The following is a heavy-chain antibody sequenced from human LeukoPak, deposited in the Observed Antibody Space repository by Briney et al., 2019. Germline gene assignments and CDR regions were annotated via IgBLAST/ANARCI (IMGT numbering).Heavy chain of an antibody. Sequence: ASVKVSCKASGYTFTDNYMHWVRQAPGQGLEWMGWINPNSGGTKYALQCQGRVTMTRDTSISTAYLELSRLRSDDTAVYYCARDRGSYRFDPWGQGTLVTVSS. CDR2: INPNSGGT. CDR3: ARDRGSYRFDP. V-gene: IGHV1-2*02. J-gene: IGHJ5*02. CDR1: GYTFTDNY. D-gene: IGHD3-16*02.